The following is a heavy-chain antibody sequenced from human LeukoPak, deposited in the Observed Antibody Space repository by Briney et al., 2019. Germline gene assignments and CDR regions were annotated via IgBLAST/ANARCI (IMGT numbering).Heavy chain of an antibody. CDR1: GFTFSTYS. CDR2: IKQDGSEK. V-gene: IGHV3-7*01. Sequence: PGGSLRLSCAASGFTFSTYSMNWVRQAPGKGLEWVANIKQDGSEKYYVDSVKGRFTISRDNAKNSLYLQMSSLRADDTAVYYCARDRLLYYYDSGPTGHFQHWGQGTLVTVSS. CDR3: ARDRLLYYYDSGPTGHFQH. D-gene: IGHD3-22*01. J-gene: IGHJ1*01.